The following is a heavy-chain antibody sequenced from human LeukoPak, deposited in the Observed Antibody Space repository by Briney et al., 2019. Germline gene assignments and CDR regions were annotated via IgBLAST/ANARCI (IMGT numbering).Heavy chain of an antibody. CDR2: IYHSGST. Sequence: SETLSLTCAVSGFSISSGYYWGWIRQPPGKGLEWIGSIYHSGSTYYNPSLKSRVTISVDTSKNQFSLKLSSVTAADTAVYYCARHDYLDRPGREYYFDYWGQGTLVTVSS. V-gene: IGHV4-38-2*01. CDR1: GFSISSGYY. D-gene: IGHD4-11*01. CDR3: ARHDYLDRPGREYYFDY. J-gene: IGHJ4*02.